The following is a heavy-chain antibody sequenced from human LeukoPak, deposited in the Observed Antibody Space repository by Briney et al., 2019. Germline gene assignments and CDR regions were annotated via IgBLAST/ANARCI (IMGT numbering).Heavy chain of an antibody. D-gene: IGHD6-13*01. CDR3: ARIAAAGTDFDY. CDR1: GFTFCSYG. Sequence: PGGSLRLSCAASGFTFCSYGMHWIHQAPGKGLEWVAVIWYDGSNKYYADSVKGRFTISRDNSKNTLYLQMNSLRAEDTAVYYCARIAAAGTDFDYWGRGTLVTVSS. CDR2: IWYDGSNK. V-gene: IGHV3-33*01. J-gene: IGHJ4*02.